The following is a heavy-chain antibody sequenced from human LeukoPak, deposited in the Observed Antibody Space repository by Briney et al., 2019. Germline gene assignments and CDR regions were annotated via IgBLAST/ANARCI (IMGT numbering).Heavy chain of an antibody. Sequence: GGSLRLSCAASAFTFSDYSMNWVRQAPGKGLEWISYISGRSSTIYYADSVRGRFTISRDNAKNSMYLQMNSLRGEDTAVYYCTRDRSRAEDDWGQGTLVTVSS. CDR2: ISGRSSTI. V-gene: IGHV3-48*01. CDR1: AFTFSDYS. J-gene: IGHJ4*02. CDR3: TRDRSRAEDD. D-gene: IGHD1-14*01.